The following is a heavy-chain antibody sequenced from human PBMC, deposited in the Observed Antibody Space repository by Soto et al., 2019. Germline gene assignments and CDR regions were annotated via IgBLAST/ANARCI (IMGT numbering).Heavy chain of an antibody. CDR3: ARESIAVDGFCY. V-gene: IGHV3-30-3*01. CDR1: GFTFSSYA. D-gene: IGHD6-19*01. J-gene: IGHJ4*02. Sequence: VGSLRLSCAASGFTFSSYAMHWVRQAPGKGLEWVAVISYDGSNKYYADSVKGRFTISRDNSENTLYLQMNRLRAEDTAVYYCARESIAVDGFCYWGQGTLVTVSS. CDR2: ISYDGSNK.